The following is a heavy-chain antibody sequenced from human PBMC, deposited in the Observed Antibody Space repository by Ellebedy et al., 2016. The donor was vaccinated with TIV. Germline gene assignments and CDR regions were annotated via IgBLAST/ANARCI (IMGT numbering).Heavy chain of an antibody. Sequence: SVKVSCXASGGTFSSYAISWVRQAPGQGLEWMGGIIPIFGTANYAQKFQGRVTITADESTSTAYMELSSLRSEDTAVYYCVVSSSSKALHHFDYWGQGTLVTVSS. CDR1: GGTFSSYA. CDR2: IIPIFGTA. V-gene: IGHV1-69*13. D-gene: IGHD6-6*01. CDR3: VVSSSSKALHHFDY. J-gene: IGHJ4*02.